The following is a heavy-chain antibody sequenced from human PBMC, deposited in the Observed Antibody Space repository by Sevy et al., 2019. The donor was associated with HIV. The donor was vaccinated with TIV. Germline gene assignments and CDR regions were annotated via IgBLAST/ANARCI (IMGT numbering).Heavy chain of an antibody. Sequence: SETLSLTCTVPGGSISSGGYYWSWIRQHPGKGLEWIGYIYYSGSTYYNPSLKSRVTISVDTSKNQFSLKLSSVTAADTAVYYCARESRRGKQHNWFDPWGQGTLVTVSS. V-gene: IGHV4-31*03. CDR1: GGSISSGGYY. J-gene: IGHJ5*02. CDR3: ARESRRGKQHNWFDP. D-gene: IGHD1-1*01. CDR2: IYYSGST.